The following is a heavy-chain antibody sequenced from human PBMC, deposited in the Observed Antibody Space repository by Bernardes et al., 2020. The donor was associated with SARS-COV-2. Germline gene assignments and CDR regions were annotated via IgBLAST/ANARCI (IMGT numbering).Heavy chain of an antibody. D-gene: IGHD1-26*01. CDR2: INHSGST. Sequence: SETLSLTCAVYGGSFSGYYWSWIRQPPGKGLEWIGEINHSGSTNYNPSLKSRVTISVDTSKNQFSLKLSSVTAADTAVYYCARDTTRGMDVWGQGTLVTVSS. CDR3: ARDTTRGMDV. V-gene: IGHV4-34*01. J-gene: IGHJ4*02. CDR1: GGSFSGYY.